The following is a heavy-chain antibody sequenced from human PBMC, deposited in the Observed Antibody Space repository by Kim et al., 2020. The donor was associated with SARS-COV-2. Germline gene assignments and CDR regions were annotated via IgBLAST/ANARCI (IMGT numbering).Heavy chain of an antibody. CDR2: INSDGSIR. Sequence: GGSLRLSCADSGFTFSGYWMHWVRQAPGKVLVWVSRINSDGSIRNYADSAKGRLTISRDNAKNTLYLKMNRLRAEDTDVFYCARIRPTTLVPPDCWVQGTLVTVSS. V-gene: IGHV3-74*01. D-gene: IGHD1-7*01. J-gene: IGHJ4*02. CDR1: GFTFSGYW. CDR3: ARIRPTTLVPPDC.